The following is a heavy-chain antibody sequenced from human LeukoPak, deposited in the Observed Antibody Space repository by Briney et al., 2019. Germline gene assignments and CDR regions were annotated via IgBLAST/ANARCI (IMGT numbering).Heavy chain of an antibody. CDR3: AKRLLFPGYAFDI. V-gene: IGHV1-18*01. CDR2: ISAYNGNT. CDR1: GYTFTSYG. Sequence: ASVKVSCKASGYTFTSYGISWVRQAPGQGLEWMGWISAYNGNTNYAQKLQGRVTMTTDTSTSTAYMELRSLRADDTAVYYCAKRLLFPGYAFDIWGQGTLVTVSS. J-gene: IGHJ3*02. D-gene: IGHD1-1*01.